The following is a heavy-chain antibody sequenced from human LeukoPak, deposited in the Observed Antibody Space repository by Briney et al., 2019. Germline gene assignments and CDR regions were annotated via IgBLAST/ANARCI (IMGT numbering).Heavy chain of an antibody. Sequence: GASVKVSCKASGYTFTSYAMHWVRQAPGQRLEWMGWINAGNGNTKYSQKFQGRVTITRDTSASTAYMELSSLRSEDTAVYYCARSDGGSGSYFLDYWGQGTLVTVSS. CDR2: INAGNGNT. V-gene: IGHV1-3*01. J-gene: IGHJ4*02. D-gene: IGHD1-26*01. CDR3: ARSDGGSGSYFLDY. CDR1: GYTFTSYA.